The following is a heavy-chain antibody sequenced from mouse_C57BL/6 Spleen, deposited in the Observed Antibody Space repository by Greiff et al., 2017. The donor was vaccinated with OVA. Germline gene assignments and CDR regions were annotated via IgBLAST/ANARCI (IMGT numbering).Heavy chain of an antibody. J-gene: IGHJ3*01. Sequence: VQLQQSGPELVKPGASVKISCKASGYTFTDYYMNWVKQSHGKSLEWIGDINPNNGGTSYNQKFKGKATLTVDKSSSTASMELRSLTSEDSAVYYCARDYGSSLFAYWGQGTLVTVSA. V-gene: IGHV1-26*01. CDR1: GYTFTDYY. CDR3: ARDYGSSLFAY. D-gene: IGHD1-1*01. CDR2: INPNNGGT.